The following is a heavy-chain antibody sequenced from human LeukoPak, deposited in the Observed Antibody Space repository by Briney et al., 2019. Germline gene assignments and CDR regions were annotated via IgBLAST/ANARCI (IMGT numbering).Heavy chain of an antibody. CDR3: ARDGDIVLMVYARREYGMDV. J-gene: IGHJ6*02. CDR1: GFTFSDYY. V-gene: IGHV3-11*01. Sequence: PGGSLILSCAASGFTFSDYYMSWIRQAPGKGLEWVSYIISSGSTIYYADSVKGRFTISRDNAKNSLYLQMNSLRAEDTAVYYCARDGDIVLMVYARREYGMDVWGQGTTVTVSS. CDR2: IISSGSTI. D-gene: IGHD2-8*01.